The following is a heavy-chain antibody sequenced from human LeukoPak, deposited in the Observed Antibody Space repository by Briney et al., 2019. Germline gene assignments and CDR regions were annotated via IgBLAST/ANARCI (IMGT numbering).Heavy chain of an antibody. D-gene: IGHD3-22*01. CDR1: GFTFSSYW. J-gene: IGHJ5*01. V-gene: IGHV3-7*03. CDR3: ARDKAFLGYYDTSGYFQQWFDS. CDR2: IKQDGSEK. Sequence: TGGSLRLSCAASGFTFSSYWMSWVRQAPGKGLEWVANIKQDGSEKYYVDSVKGRFTISRDNAKNSLYLQMNSLRAADTAVYYCARDKAFLGYYDTSGYFQQWFDSWGQGTLVTVSS.